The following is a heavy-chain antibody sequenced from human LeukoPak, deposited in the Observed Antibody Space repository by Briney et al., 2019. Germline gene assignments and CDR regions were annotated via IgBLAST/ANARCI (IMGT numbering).Heavy chain of an antibody. CDR2: IIPIFGTA. J-gene: IGHJ4*02. CDR1: GGTFSSYA. V-gene: IGHV1-69*05. CDR3: ARSYTAMDPGFY. D-gene: IGHD5-18*01. Sequence: GASVKVSCKASGGTFSSYAISWVRQAPGQGLEWMGGIIPIFGTANYAQKLQGRVTITTDESTSTAYMELSSLRSEDTAVYYCARSYTAMDPGFYWGQGTLVTVSS.